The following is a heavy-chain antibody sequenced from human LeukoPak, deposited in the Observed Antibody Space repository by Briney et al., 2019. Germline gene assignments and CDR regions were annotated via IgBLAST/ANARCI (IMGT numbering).Heavy chain of an antibody. CDR3: ARKVYARSGLDAFDI. D-gene: IGHD2-8*01. V-gene: IGHV4-34*01. Sequence: SETLSLTCAVYGGSFSGYYWSWIRQPPGKGLEWIGEINHSGSTNYNPSLKSRVTISVDTSKNQFSLKLSSVTAADTAVYYCARKVYARSGLDAFDIWGQGTMVTVSS. CDR2: INHSGST. J-gene: IGHJ3*02. CDR1: GGSFSGYY.